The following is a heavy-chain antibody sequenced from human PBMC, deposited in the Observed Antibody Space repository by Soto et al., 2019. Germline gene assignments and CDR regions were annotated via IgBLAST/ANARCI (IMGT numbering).Heavy chain of an antibody. D-gene: IGHD3-22*01. J-gene: IGHJ4*02. V-gene: IGHV1-46*01. CDR3: ARYYDSSGYYYYYFGY. CDR1: GYTFTSYY. CDR2: INPSGGST. Sequence: QVQLVQSGAEVKKPGASVKVSCKASGYTFTSYYMHWVRQAPGQGLEWMGIINPSGGSTSYAQKFQGRVTMTRDTSTSTVYMELSSLRSEDTAVYYCARYYDSSGYYYYYFGYWGQGTLVTVSS.